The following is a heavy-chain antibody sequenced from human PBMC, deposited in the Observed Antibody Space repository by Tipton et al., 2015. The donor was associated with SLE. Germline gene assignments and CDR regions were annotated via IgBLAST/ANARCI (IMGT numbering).Heavy chain of an antibody. CDR1: GGSISSYY. CDR3: ARGGYLYSGGFDY. D-gene: IGHD1-26*01. V-gene: IGHV4-59*01. J-gene: IGHJ4*02. CDR2: IYYSGST. Sequence: LRLSCTVSGGSISSYYWSWIRRPPGKGLEWIGYIYYSGSTNYSPSLKSRVTISVDTSKNQFSLKLSSVTAADTAVYHCARGGYLYSGGFDYWGQGTLVTVSS.